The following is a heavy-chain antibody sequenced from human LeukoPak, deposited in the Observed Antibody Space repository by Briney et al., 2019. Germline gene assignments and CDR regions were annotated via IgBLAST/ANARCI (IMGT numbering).Heavy chain of an antibody. J-gene: IGHJ6*03. CDR2: IIPILGIA. V-gene: IGHV1-69*04. CDR1: GGTFSSYA. D-gene: IGHD3-9*01. CDR3: ARRGDYDTYYYYMDV. Sequence: ASVKVSCKASGGTFSSYAISWVRQAPGQGLEWMGRIIPILGIANYAQKFQGRVTITADKSTSTAYMELSSLRSEDTAVYYCARRGDYDTYYYYMDVWGKGTTVTVSS.